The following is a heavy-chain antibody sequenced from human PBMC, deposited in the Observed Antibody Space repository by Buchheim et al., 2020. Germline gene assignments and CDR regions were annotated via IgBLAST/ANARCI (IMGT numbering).Heavy chain of an antibody. J-gene: IGHJ2*01. CDR3: AKGGSDYGVRSYWYFDL. V-gene: IGHV3-23*01. CDR2: ISGSGGST. D-gene: IGHD4-17*01. Sequence: EVQLLESGGGLVQPRGSLRLSCAASGFTFSSYAMSWVRQAPGKGLEWVSAISGSGGSTYYADSVKGRFTISRDNSKNTLYLQMNSLRAEDTAVYYCAKGGSDYGVRSYWYFDLWGRGTL. CDR1: GFTFSSYA.